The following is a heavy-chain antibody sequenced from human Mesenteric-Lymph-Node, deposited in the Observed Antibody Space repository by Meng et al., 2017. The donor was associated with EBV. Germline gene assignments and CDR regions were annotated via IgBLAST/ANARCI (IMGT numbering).Heavy chain of an antibody. Sequence: VSRGSIRRTSYYWGWIRQSRGKGLEWIGGINWRGTTYYNPSLKSRVTISLDMSKNQFSLRLTSLTATDTALYYCARQINSGSFESATFDYWGQGALVTVSS. V-gene: IGHV4-39*01. CDR1: RGSIRRTSYY. J-gene: IGHJ4*02. D-gene: IGHD6-19*01. CDR3: ARQINSGSFESATFDY. CDR2: INWRGTT.